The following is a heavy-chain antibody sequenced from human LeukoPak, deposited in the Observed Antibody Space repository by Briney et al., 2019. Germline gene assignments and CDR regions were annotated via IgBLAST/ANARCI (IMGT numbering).Heavy chain of an antibody. D-gene: IGHD1-20*01. Sequence: ASVKVSCKTSGYTFTHYVISWVRQAPGQGLEWMGRISPYNGSTKYAQKLQGRVTMTTDTSTSTAYMELRSLRSDDTAVYYCARASTHRYNWKSGQLNDAFDIWGQGTMVTVSS. CDR2: ISPYNGST. J-gene: IGHJ3*02. V-gene: IGHV1-18*01. CDR1: GYTFTHYV. CDR3: ARASTHRYNWKSGQLNDAFDI.